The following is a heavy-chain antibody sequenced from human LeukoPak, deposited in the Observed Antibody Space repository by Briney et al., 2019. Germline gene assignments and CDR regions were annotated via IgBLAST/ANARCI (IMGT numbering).Heavy chain of an antibody. D-gene: IGHD2-2*01. CDR1: GSIFTNYW. CDR2: INPVNSDT. V-gene: IGHV5-51*01. Sequence: GVSLQISSKGSGSIFTNYWIAWVRPMPGKGLEWMGIINPVNSDTRYSPSFQAQVTISVDKSINTPYLHCTSPPTSTTPLSSSATPEVPVGCHITHCPYGSWFDPWGRGTLVTVSS. CDR3: ATPEVPVGCHITHCPYGSWFDP. J-gene: IGHJ5*02.